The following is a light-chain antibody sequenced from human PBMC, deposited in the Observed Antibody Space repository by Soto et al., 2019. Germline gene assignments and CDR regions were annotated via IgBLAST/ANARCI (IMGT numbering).Light chain of an antibody. J-gene: IGKJ3*01. V-gene: IGKV3-15*01. CDR2: RAS. Sequence: EIVVTQSPATLSVSLGEAATLSCRASQNVGVNLAWYQVKHGQPPSALIYRASTRATGCPPRFSGSGTGTQFTLTISSLQSEDSAVYYCQQYGAWPPHFGHGTRVDIK. CDR1: QNVGVN. CDR3: QQYGAWPPH.